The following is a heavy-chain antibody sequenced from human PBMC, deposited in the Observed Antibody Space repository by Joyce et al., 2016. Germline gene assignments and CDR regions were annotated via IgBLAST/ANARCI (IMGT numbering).Heavy chain of an antibody. CDR1: GFTFSSYS. J-gene: IGHJ3*02. V-gene: IGHV3-48*01. Sequence: EVQLVESGGGLVQPGGSLRLSCAASGFTFSSYSMNWVRQAPGKGLEWVSYISSISSTIYDADSVKGRFTISRDNAKNSLYLQMNSLRAEDTAVYYCAKADYGDKIDAFDIWGQGTMVTVSS. D-gene: IGHD4-17*01. CDR2: ISSISSTI. CDR3: AKADYGDKIDAFDI.